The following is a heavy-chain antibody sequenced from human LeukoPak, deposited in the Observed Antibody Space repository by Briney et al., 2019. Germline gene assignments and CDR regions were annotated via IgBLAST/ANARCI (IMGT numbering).Heavy chain of an antibody. Sequence: GGSLRLSCAASGFTVITNDMTWVRQAPGKGLEWVSVLYSDGNTKYADSVQGRFTISIDDSKNTLYLEINSLSPDYTAVYYCARGVEPLAANTLAYWGQGTLVTVSS. D-gene: IGHD1-14*01. CDR3: ARGVEPLAANTLAY. CDR2: LYSDGNT. V-gene: IGHV3-53*01. CDR1: GFTVITND. J-gene: IGHJ4*02.